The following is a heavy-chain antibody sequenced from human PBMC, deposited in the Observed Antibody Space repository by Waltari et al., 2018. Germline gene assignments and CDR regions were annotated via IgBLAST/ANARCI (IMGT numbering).Heavy chain of an antibody. Sequence: EVQLVESGGGLVQPGGSLRLSCAASGLPFSSYAMSWVRRAPGKGWGWVSAISGSGGSTYYADSVKGRFTISRDNSKNTLYLKMNSRRAEDTAVYYCASQHDYSNYWGSYWGQGTLVTVSS. J-gene: IGHJ4*02. D-gene: IGHD4-4*01. CDR3: ASQHDYSNYWGSY. V-gene: IGHV3-23*04. CDR1: GLPFSSYA. CDR2: ISGSGGST.